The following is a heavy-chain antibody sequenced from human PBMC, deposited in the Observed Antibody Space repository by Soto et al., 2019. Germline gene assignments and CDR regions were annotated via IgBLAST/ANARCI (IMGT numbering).Heavy chain of an antibody. CDR1: GGTISSSSYY. Sequence: SETLSLTCTVSGGTISSSSYYWGWIRQQPGKGLEWIGSIYYSGSTYYNPSIKSRVTISVDTSKNQFSLKLSSVTAADTAVFYCASYHCSGGSCYSMYSAWGQGTLVTVSS. CDR2: IYYSGST. CDR3: ASYHCSGGSCYSMYSA. J-gene: IGHJ4*02. V-gene: IGHV4-39*01. D-gene: IGHD2-15*01.